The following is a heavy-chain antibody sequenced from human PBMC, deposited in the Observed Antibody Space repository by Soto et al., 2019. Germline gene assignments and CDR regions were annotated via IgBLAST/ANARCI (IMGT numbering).Heavy chain of an antibody. CDR1: GFTFDDYA. D-gene: IGHD6-19*01. V-gene: IGHV3-9*01. CDR3: AKDRPRWGSGWYYFDY. CDR2: ISWNSGSI. J-gene: IGHJ4*02. Sequence: EVQLVESGGGLVQPGRSLRLSCAASGFTFDDYAMHWVRQAPGKGLEWVSGISWNSGSIGYADSVKGRFTISRDNAKNSLYLQMNSLRAEDTALYYCAKDRPRWGSGWYYFDYWGQGTLVTVSS.